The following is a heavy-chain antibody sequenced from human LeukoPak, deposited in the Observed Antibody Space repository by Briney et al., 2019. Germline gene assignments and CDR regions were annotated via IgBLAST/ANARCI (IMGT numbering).Heavy chain of an antibody. D-gene: IGHD6-19*01. V-gene: IGHV4-59*01. CDR3: AANGWYCLDH. CDR1: GFTFSSYS. CDR2: IYYSGST. Sequence: GSLRLSCAASGFTFSSYSMNWVRQPPGKGLEWIGYIYYSGSTNYNPSLKSRVTISVDTSKNQFSLKLSSVTAADTAVYYCAANGWYCLDHWGQGALVTVSS. J-gene: IGHJ1*01.